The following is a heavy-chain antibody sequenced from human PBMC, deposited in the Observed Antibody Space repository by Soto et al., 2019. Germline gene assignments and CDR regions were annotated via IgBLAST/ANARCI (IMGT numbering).Heavy chain of an antibody. Sequence: ASVKVSCKASGGTFSSYAISWVRQAPGQGLEWMGGIIPIFGTANYAQKFQGRVTITADESTSTAYMELSSLRSEDTAVYYCANFHFGVDHCFQHWGQGTLVTVSS. V-gene: IGHV1-69*13. CDR2: IIPIFGTA. CDR3: ANFHFGVDHCFQH. J-gene: IGHJ1*01. D-gene: IGHD3-3*01. CDR1: GGTFSSYA.